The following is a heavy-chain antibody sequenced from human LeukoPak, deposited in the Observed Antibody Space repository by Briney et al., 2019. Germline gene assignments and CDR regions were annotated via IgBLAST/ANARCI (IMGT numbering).Heavy chain of an antibody. D-gene: IGHD3-10*01. CDR2: IVVGSGNT. J-gene: IGHJ4*02. CDR3: AAFSFGELLSTSQYFDY. CDR1: GYTFTGYY. V-gene: IGHV1-58*02. Sequence: SVKVSCKASGYTFTGYYMHWVRQAPGQGLEWMGWIVVGSGNTNYAQKFQERVTITRDMSTSTAYMELSSLRSEDTAVYYCAAFSFGELLSTSQYFDYWGQGALVTVSS.